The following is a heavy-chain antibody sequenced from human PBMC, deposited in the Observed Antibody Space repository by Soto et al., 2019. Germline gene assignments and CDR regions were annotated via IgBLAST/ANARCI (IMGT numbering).Heavy chain of an antibody. CDR1: GFIFTNYA. J-gene: IGHJ3*01. Sequence: EVQLLEAGGGLVQPGGSLRLSCVGSGFIFTNYAMSWVRQAPGKGLEWVSSISGSAFCTYYADSVKGRLTISRDNSRDSLYLQINSLRVDDTAVYYREKGDTTMVEGEECFDVWGPGTMVTVSS. CDR3: EKGDTTMVEGEECFDV. CDR2: ISGSAFCT. D-gene: IGHD5-18*01. V-gene: IGHV3-23*01.